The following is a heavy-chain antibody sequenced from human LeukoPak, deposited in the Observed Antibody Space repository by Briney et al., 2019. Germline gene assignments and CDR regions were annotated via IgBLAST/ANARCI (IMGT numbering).Heavy chain of an antibody. CDR3: AKAGITIFGVVTDGDYFDY. Sequence: GGSLRLSCAASGFTFSSYAMSWVRQAPGKGLEWVSAVSGSGGSTYYADSVKGRFTISRDNSKNTLYLQMNSLRAEDTAVYYCAKAGITIFGVVTDGDYFDYWGQRTLVTVSS. CDR2: VSGSGGST. CDR1: GFTFSSYA. V-gene: IGHV3-23*01. J-gene: IGHJ4*02. D-gene: IGHD3-3*01.